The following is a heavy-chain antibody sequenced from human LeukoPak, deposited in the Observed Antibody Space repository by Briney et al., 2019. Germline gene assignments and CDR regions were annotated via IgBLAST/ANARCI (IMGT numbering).Heavy chain of an antibody. CDR2: IRSKANSYAT. Sequence: GGSLRLSCAASGFTFSGSAVHWVRQASGKGLEWVGRIRSKANSYATAYAASVKGRFTISRDDSKNTAYLQMNSLKTEDTAVYYCTRRLYDSSGYYFDDYWGQGTLVTVSS. V-gene: IGHV3-73*01. J-gene: IGHJ4*02. CDR1: GFTFSGSA. CDR3: TRRLYDSSGYYFDDY. D-gene: IGHD3-22*01.